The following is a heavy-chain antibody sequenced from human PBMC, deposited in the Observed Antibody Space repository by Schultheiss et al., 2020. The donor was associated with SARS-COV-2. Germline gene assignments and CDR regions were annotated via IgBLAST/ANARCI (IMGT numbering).Heavy chain of an antibody. CDR2: IYPGDSDT. Sequence: GESLKISCKGSGYSFTSYWIVWVRQMPGKGLEWMGTIYPGDSDTKYSPSFQGQVTISADKSTFTAYLQWSSLKASDTAMYYCARATQLAFGYFDPWGQGTLVTVSS. CDR1: GYSFTSYW. CDR3: ARATQLAFGYFDP. J-gene: IGHJ5*02. V-gene: IGHV5-51*01. D-gene: IGHD3-3*02.